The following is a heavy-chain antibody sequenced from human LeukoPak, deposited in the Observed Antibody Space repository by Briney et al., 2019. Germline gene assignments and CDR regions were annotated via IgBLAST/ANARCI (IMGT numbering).Heavy chain of an antibody. J-gene: IGHJ4*02. CDR2: IWSDGNNR. V-gene: IGHV3-33*06. D-gene: IGHD6-19*01. CDR3: AKTSGWPYYFDY. CDR1: GFTFSTYG. Sequence: GGSLRLSCAASGFTFSTYGMHWVRQAPGKGLGWVAVIWSDGNNRFYADSVKGRFTFSRDNSKNTLSLQMNSLRAEDTAEYYCAKTSGWPYYFDYWGQGTLVTVSS.